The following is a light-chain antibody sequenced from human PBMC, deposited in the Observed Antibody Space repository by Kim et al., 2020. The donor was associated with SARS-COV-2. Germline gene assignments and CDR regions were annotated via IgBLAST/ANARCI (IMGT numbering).Light chain of an antibody. V-gene: IGLV3-19*01. Sequence: VALGQTVRTRCQGDSRRSYYATGYQQKPGQAPIVVIYGKNNRPSGIPDRFSGSSSGNTASLTITGTQAGDEADYYCNSRDSNDNVVFGGGTKLTVL. CDR2: GKN. CDR1: SRRSYY. J-gene: IGLJ2*01. CDR3: NSRDSNDNVV.